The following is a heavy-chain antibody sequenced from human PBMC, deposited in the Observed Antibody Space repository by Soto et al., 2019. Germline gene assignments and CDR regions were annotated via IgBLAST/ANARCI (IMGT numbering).Heavy chain of an antibody. J-gene: IGHJ6*02. Sequence: QVQLVESGGGVVQTGRSLRLSCAASGFTFSSYGMHWVRQAPDKGLEWVAVIWYDGTNKYYTDSVKGRFTISRDNSKNTLYLQMNSLRAEDTAVYYCARDRGAVAGTRYYYGMDVWGQGTTVTVSS. D-gene: IGHD6-13*01. CDR3: ARDRGAVAGTRYYYGMDV. CDR1: GFTFSSYG. CDR2: IWYDGTNK. V-gene: IGHV3-33*01.